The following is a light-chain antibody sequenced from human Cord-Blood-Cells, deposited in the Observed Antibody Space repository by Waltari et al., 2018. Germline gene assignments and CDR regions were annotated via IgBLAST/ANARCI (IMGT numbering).Light chain of an antibody. V-gene: IGLV2-23*01. CDR2: EGS. CDR1: SSYVGSYNL. CDR3: CSYAGSSTWV. Sequence: QSALTQPASVSGSPGQSITISCTGTSSYVGSYNLVSWYQQHPGKAPKLMICEGSKRPSGVSNRCSGSKSGNTASLTISGLQAEDEADYYCCSYAGSSTWVFGGGTKLTVL. J-gene: IGLJ3*02.